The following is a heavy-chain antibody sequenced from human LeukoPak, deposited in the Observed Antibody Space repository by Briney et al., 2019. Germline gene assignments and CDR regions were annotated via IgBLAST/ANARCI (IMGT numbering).Heavy chain of an antibody. CDR3: ARVIWSYGDSAY. V-gene: IGHV3-48*04. Sequence: GGSLRLSCAASGFTFSSYSMNWVRQAPGKGLEWLSYISSTSSAIYYADSLKGRFTISRDNAKNSLYLQMDSLRAEDTAVYYCARVIWSYGDSAYWGQGTLVTVSS. CDR1: GFTFSSYS. CDR2: ISSTSSAI. D-gene: IGHD3-16*01. J-gene: IGHJ4*02.